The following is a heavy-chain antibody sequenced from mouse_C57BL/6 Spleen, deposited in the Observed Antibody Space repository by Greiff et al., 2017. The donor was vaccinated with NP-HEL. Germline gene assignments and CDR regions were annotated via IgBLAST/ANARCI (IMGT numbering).Heavy chain of an antibody. Sequence: EVQLQQSGPELVKPGASVKISCKASGYTFTDYYMNWVKQSHGKSLEWIGDINPNNGGTSYNQKFKGKATLTVDKSSSTAYMELRSLTSEDPEVYYCARGYYGRSQYYAMDYWGQGTSVTVSS. CDR3: ARGYYGRSQYYAMDY. J-gene: IGHJ4*01. D-gene: IGHD1-1*01. V-gene: IGHV1-26*01. CDR1: GYTFTDYY. CDR2: INPNNGGT.